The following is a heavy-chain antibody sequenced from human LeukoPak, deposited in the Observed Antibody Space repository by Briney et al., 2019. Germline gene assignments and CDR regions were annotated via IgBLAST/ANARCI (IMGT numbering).Heavy chain of an antibody. D-gene: IGHD5-18*01. CDR3: ARDPGYSYGYDY. Sequence: PGGSLRLSCAASGFTFRSYVMSWVRQAPGKGLEWVSVISGSGGSTHYADSVKGRFTISRDNSKNTVYLQMNSLRAEDTAVYYCARDPGYSYGYDYWGQGTLVTVSS. CDR2: ISGSGGST. CDR1: GFTFRSYV. V-gene: IGHV3-23*01. J-gene: IGHJ4*02.